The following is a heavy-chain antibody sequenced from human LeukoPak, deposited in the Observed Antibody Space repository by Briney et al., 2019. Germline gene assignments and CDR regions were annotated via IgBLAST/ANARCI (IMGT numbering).Heavy chain of an antibody. V-gene: IGHV3-9*01. Sequence: SLRPPCTAPGITFHDYAMHWVRQAPGKGLGWVSGITWNSGSKGYPESVKGRFTISRDNAKNSLYLQMNSPRAEDTALYYCAKDGRTRYFDWLDYWGQGTLVTVSS. J-gene: IGHJ4*02. CDR3: AKDGRTRYFDWLDY. CDR2: ITWNSGSK. CDR1: GITFHDYA. D-gene: IGHD3-9*01.